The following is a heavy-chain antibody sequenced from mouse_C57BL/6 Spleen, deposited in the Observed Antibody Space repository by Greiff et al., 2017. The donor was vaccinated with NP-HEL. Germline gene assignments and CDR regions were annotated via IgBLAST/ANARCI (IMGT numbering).Heavy chain of an antibody. Sequence: EVKLQESGGGLVQPGGSLKLSCAASGFTFSDYYMYWVRQTPEKRLEWVAYISNGGGSTYYPAPVKGRFTISRDNAKNTLYLQMSRLKSEDTAMYYCARRLDFYYAMDYWGQGTSVTVSS. CDR2: ISNGGGST. J-gene: IGHJ4*01. CDR1: GFTFSDYY. D-gene: IGHD3-3*01. V-gene: IGHV5-12*01. CDR3: ARRLDFYYAMDY.